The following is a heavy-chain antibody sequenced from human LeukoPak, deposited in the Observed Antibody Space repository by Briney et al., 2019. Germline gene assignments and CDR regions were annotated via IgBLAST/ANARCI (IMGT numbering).Heavy chain of an antibody. CDR1: GGSFTSSTHY. V-gene: IGHV4-39*01. J-gene: IGHJ5*02. D-gene: IGHD2-2*01. CDR3: ARTPRIVVGVSGWFDP. CDR2: ILYSGTT. Sequence: SETLSLTCTVSGGSFTSSTHYWAWIRQPPGKGLEWIGNILYSGTTYYNPSLKSRVTISVDTSKNQFSLKKSSVTAADTAVYYCARTPRIVVGVSGWFDPWGQGALVTVSS.